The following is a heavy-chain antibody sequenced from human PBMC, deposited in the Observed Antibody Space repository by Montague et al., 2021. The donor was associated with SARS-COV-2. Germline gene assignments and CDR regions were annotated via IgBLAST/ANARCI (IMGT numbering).Heavy chain of an antibody. J-gene: IGHJ4*02. V-gene: IGHV6-1*01. CDR1: GDSVSSNTAA. CDR2: TYYRSKWYY. D-gene: IGHD6-13*01. CDR3: AGDPSYSLSWSFDY. Sequence: CAISGDSVSSNTAAWNWIRQSPSRGLEWLGRTYYRSKWYYDYAVSVKSRMTISPDTSKNQFSLQLSSVTPEDTAVSYCAGDPSYSLSWSFDYWGQGTLVTVSS.